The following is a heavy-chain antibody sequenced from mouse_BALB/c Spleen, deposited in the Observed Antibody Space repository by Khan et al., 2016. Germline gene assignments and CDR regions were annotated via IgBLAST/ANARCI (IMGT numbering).Heavy chain of an antibody. Sequence: QVQLVQSGAELMKPGASVKISCKASGYTFSSYWIECVKQRPGHGLEWIGEIFTGSGSTNYNEKFKGKATFTADTSSNTAYMQISSLKSEDSAVYYFARHYYGSSSLFYWGQGTPVTVSA. CDR2: IFTGSGST. D-gene: IGHD1-1*01. V-gene: IGHV1-9*01. CDR1: GYTFSSYW. J-gene: IGHJ3*01. CDR3: ARHYYGSSSLFY.